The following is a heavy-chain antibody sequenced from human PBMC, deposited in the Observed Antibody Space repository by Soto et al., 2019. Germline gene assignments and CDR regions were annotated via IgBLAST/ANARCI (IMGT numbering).Heavy chain of an antibody. CDR2: IYYSGST. J-gene: IGHJ5*02. V-gene: IGHV4-31*03. D-gene: IGHD4-17*01. Sequence: LSLTFTVCGGSISSGDYYWSWIRQHPGKGLEWIGYIYYSGSTYYNPSLKSRVTISVDTSKNQFSLKLSSVTAADTAVYYCARDKAPDGPDYGANSPSNWFDPWAQGTLVTVSS. CDR1: GGSISSGDYY. CDR3: ARDKAPDGPDYGANSPSNWFDP.